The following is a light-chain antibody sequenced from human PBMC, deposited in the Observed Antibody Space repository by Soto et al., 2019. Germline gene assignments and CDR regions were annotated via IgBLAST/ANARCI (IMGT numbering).Light chain of an antibody. CDR3: QHNYQSPPWT. CDR2: AAS. V-gene: IGKV1-39*01. J-gene: IGKJ1*01. Sequence: DIQMTQSPSSLSASVGDRVTITCRASQSVTKYLNWYQQKPGKAPRLLIYAASNLQGGVPSRFSGSGSGTDFTLNISSLQPEDLATDYCQHNYQSPPWTCGPGTMVEIK. CDR1: QSVTKY.